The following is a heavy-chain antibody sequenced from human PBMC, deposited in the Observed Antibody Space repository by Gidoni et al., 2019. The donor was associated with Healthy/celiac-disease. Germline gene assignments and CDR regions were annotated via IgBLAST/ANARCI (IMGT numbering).Heavy chain of an antibody. CDR2: IKSKTDGGTT. V-gene: IGHV3-15*01. D-gene: IGHD2-15*01. CDR1: GLNFSNAW. Sequence: EVQLVESGGGLVKPGGSLSLSCAASGLNFSNAWMSWVRQAPGKGLEWVGRIKSKTDGGTTDYASPVKGRFTISRDDSKNTLYLQMNSLKTEDTAVYYCTTDIRLGYCSGGSCYHHDAFDIWGQGTMVTVSS. CDR3: TTDIRLGYCSGGSCYHHDAFDI. J-gene: IGHJ3*02.